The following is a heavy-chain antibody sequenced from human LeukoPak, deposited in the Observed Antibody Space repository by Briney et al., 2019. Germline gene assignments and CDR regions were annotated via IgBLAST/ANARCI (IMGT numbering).Heavy chain of an antibody. D-gene: IGHD4-17*01. CDR2: INPNSGGT. CDR1: GYTLTDYY. Sequence: ASVKVSCKASGYTLTDYYMHWVRQAPGQGLEWMGRINPNSGGTNYAQKFQGRVTMTRDTSISTVYMELSRLRSDDTAVYYCARATTTRTRFDYWGQGTLVTVSS. J-gene: IGHJ4*02. V-gene: IGHV1-2*06. CDR3: ARATTTRTRFDY.